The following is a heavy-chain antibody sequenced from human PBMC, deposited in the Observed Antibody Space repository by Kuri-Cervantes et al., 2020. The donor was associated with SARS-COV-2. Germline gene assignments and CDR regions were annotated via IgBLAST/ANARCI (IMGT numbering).Heavy chain of an antibody. CDR3: ARASWYYYDSSGYYYYYGMDV. CDR2: IYPGDSDT. J-gene: IGHJ6*02. V-gene: IGHV5-51*01. Sequence: ESLKISCKGSGYSFTSYWIGWVRQMPGKGLEWMGIIYPGDSDTRYSPSFQGQVTISADKSISTAYLQWSSLKASDTAMYYCARASWYYYDSSGYYYYYGMDVWGQGTTVTVSS. CDR1: GYSFTSYW. D-gene: IGHD3-22*01.